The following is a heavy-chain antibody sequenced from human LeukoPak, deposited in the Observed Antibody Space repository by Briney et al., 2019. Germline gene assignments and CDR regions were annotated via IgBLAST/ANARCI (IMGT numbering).Heavy chain of an antibody. CDR3: ARESPPLRWNYYYGMDV. CDR1: GFTVSSNC. D-gene: IGHD3-16*01. Sequence: GGSLRLSCAASGFTVSSNCMSWVRQAPGKGLEWVSVIYSGGSTYYADSVKGRFTISRDNSKNTLYLQMNSLRAEDTAVYYCARESPPLRWNYYYGMDVWGQGTTVTVSS. CDR2: IYSGGST. V-gene: IGHV3-53*01. J-gene: IGHJ6*02.